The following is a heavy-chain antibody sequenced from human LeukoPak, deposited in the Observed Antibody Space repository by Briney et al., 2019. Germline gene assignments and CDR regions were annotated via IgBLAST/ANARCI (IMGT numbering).Heavy chain of an antibody. Sequence: PGGSLRLSCAASGFTFSSYSMNWVRQAPGKELEWVSSISSSSSYIYYADSVKGRFTISRDNAKNSLYLQMNSLRAEDTAVYYCARDVRATYYYYMDVWGKGTTVTVSS. CDR1: GFTFSSYS. CDR2: ISSSSSYI. V-gene: IGHV3-21*01. J-gene: IGHJ6*03. CDR3: ARDVRATYYYYMDV.